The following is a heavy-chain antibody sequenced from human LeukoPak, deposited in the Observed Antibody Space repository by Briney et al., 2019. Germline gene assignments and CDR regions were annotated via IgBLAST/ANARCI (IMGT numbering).Heavy chain of an antibody. CDR2: IYHSGST. D-gene: IGHD2-2*01. CDR1: GFSISSGYY. Sequence: SETLSLTCTVSGFSISSGYYWGWIRQPPGKGLEWIGNIYHSGSTHYNSSIKTRVSMSVDTSKNQFSLKLSSVTAADTAVYYCAREARGIVVVPAAIDYWGQGTLVTVSS. CDR3: AREARGIVVVPAAIDY. J-gene: IGHJ4*02. V-gene: IGHV4-38-2*02.